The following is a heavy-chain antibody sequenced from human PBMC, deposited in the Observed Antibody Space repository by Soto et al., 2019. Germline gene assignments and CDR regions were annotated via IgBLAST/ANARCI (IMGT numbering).Heavy chain of an antibody. J-gene: IGHJ6*03. V-gene: IGHV3-23*01. CDR2: ISGSGGST. Sequence: GGSLRLSCAASGFTFSSYAMSWVRQAPGKGLEWVSAISGSGGSTYYADSVKGRFTISRDNSKNTLYLQMNSLRAEDTAVYYCARAAGYYLLVDHLYYIYVWSKGTSVTVS. CDR1: GFTFSSYA. CDR3: ARAAGYYLLVDHLYYIYV. D-gene: IGHD1-26*01.